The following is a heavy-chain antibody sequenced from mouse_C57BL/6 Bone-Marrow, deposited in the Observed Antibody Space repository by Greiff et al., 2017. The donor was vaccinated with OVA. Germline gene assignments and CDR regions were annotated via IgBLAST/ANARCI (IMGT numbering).Heavy chain of an antibody. CDR1: GYTFTNYW. CDR3: AHYGSRLYHHY. J-gene: IGHJ2*02. D-gene: IGHD1-1*01. Sequence: VQLQQPGAELVRPGTSVKLSCKASGYTFTNYWMHWVKQRPGQGLEWIGVIAPSDSYINYNQKFKGRATLTADTSSSTAYMHLSSLTSEDSAVYYCAHYGSRLYHHYGGQGTSLTVSS. CDR2: IAPSDSYI. V-gene: IGHV1-59*01.